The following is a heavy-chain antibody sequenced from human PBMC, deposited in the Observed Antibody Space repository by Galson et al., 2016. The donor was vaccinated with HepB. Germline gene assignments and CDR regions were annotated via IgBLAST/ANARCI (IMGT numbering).Heavy chain of an antibody. Sequence: SLRLSCAASGFTFSSYSMNWVRQAPGKGLEWVSYISSSSSTIYYADSVKGRFTISRDNAKNSLYLQMNSLGDEDTAVYYCARDWPYDSSLYDYYGMDVWGQGTTVTVSS. CDR3: ARDWPYDSSLYDYYGMDV. CDR2: ISSSSSTI. J-gene: IGHJ6*02. CDR1: GFTFSSYS. V-gene: IGHV3-48*02. D-gene: IGHD3-22*01.